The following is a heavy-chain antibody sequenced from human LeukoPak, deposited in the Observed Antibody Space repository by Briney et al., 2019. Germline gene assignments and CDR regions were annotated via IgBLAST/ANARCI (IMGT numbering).Heavy chain of an antibody. Sequence: ASVKVSCKASGYTFTGYYMHWVRQAPGQGLEWMGWINPNRGGTNYAQKFQGRVTMTRDTSISTAYMELSRLRSDDTAVYYCAREQIVGAPGVGGGYFDYWGQGTLVTVSS. CDR3: AREQIVGAPGVGGGYFDY. V-gene: IGHV1-2*02. CDR1: GYTFTGYY. CDR2: INPNRGGT. D-gene: IGHD1-26*01. J-gene: IGHJ4*02.